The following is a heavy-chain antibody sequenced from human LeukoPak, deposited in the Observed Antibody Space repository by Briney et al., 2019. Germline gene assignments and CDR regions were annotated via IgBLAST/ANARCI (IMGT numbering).Heavy chain of an antibody. V-gene: IGHV4-4*07. CDR1: GGSVSGYF. CDR3: TRVSYFDFWSGSYSSPPGDAFDI. J-gene: IGHJ3*02. D-gene: IGHD3-3*01. Sequence: KSSETLSLTCTVSGGSVSGYFWSWIRQPPGKGLEWIGLILTSGTANYNPSLKSRVTMSLDTSKNHFSLNLTSVTAADTAVYYCTRVSYFDFWSGSYSSPPGDAFDIWGQGTMVTVSS. CDR2: ILTSGTA.